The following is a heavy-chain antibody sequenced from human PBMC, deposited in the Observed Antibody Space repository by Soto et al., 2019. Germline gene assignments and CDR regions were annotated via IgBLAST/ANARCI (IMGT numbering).Heavy chain of an antibody. CDR3: ARHHTMVPGIIDPLDH. CDR1: GGSISSYY. J-gene: IGHJ4*02. Sequence: PSETLSLTCTVSGGSISSYYWSWIRQPPGKGLEWIGYIYYSGSTNFNPSLKSRVTISVDTSKNQFSLKLSSVTAADTAVYYCARHHTMVPGIIDPLDHWGRGTLVTVSS. D-gene: IGHD3-10*01. V-gene: IGHV4-59*08. CDR2: IYYSGST.